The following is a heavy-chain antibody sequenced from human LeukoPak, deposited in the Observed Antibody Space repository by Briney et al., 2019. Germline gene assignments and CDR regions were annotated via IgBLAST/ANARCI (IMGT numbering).Heavy chain of an antibody. Sequence: PSQTLSLTCTVPGGSISSGGYYWSWIRQPPGKGLEWIGEINHSGSTNYNPSLKSRVTISVDTSKNQFSLKLSSVTAADTAVYYCATRMTTVTPPDYWGQGTLVTVSS. J-gene: IGHJ4*02. D-gene: IGHD4-11*01. CDR3: ATRMTTVTPPDY. V-gene: IGHV4-31*03. CDR2: INHSGST. CDR1: GGSISSGGYY.